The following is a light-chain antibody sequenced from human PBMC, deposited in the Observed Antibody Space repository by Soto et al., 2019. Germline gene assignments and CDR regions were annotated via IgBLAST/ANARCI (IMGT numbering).Light chain of an antibody. J-gene: IGLJ2*01. CDR2: RNN. CDR1: NSNIGSNY. V-gene: IGLV1-47*01. CDR3: STWDDSLRGIVV. Sequence: QSVLTQPPSASGTPGQTVTISCSGNNSNIGSNYVCWYQQLPGTAPKLLIYRNNHRPSGVPDRFSGAKGGTSASLAIRGLRSEDEADYYCSTWDDSLRGIVVFGGGTKVTVL.